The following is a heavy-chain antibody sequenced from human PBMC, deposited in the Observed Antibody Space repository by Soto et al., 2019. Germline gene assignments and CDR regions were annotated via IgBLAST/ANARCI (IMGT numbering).Heavy chain of an antibody. CDR1: GYTFTSYG. D-gene: IGHD2-8*01. CDR2: ISAYNGNT. CDR3: ARVRLYLDWFDA. V-gene: IGHV1-18*01. J-gene: IGHJ5*02. Sequence: QVQLVQSGAEVKKPGASVKVSCKASGYTFTSYGISWVRQAPGQGLEWMGWISAYNGNTNYAQKLQGRVTMTTDTSTRTAYVELRRLGSDGTAVYSCARVRLYLDWFDAWGQGTLVTVSS.